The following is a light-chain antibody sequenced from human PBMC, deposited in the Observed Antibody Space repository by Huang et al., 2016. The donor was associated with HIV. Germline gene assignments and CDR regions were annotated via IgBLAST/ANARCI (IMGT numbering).Light chain of an antibody. V-gene: IGKV3-15*01. Sequence: EIVMTQSPATLSVSLGQRVTVSCRASQSVGTNLAWYQQKPGQAPRLLIYGASTRAPGFPGRFSGSGSGTEFSLTISSLQSEDSAVYYCQHYYNWPPLTFGGGTKVEIK. CDR3: QHYYNWPPLT. J-gene: IGKJ4*01. CDR1: QSVGTN. CDR2: GAS.